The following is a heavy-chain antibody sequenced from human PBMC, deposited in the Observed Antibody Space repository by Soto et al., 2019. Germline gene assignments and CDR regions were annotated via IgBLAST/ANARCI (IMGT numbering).Heavy chain of an antibody. V-gene: IGHV1-8*01. Sequence: ASVKVSCKAAGYTFTSYDINWVRQATGQGFEWMGWMNPNSGNTGYAQKFQGRVTMTRDTSITTAYMEMDSLRAEDTALYYCARDVDADFRTDFDYWGRGTLVTVSS. J-gene: IGHJ4*02. D-gene: IGHD4-17*01. CDR3: ARDVDADFRTDFDY. CDR1: GYTFTSYD. CDR2: MNPNSGNT.